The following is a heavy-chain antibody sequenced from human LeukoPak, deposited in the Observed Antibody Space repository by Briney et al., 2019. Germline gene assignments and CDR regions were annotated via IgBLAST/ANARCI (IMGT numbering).Heavy chain of an antibody. CDR1: GYSISSGYY. D-gene: IGHD3-10*01. CDR2: FYHSGST. J-gene: IGHJ4*02. V-gene: IGHV4-38-2*02. CDR3: ATFLWFGELYGY. Sequence: PSETLSLTCTVSGYSISSGYYWGWIRQPPGKGLEWIGSFYHSGSTYYNPSLKSRVTISVDTSKNQFSLKLSSVTAADTAVYYCATFLWFGELYGYWGQGTLVTVSS.